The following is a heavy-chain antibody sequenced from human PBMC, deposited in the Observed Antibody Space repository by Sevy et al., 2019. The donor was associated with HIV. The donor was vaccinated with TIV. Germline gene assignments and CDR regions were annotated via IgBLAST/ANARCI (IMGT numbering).Heavy chain of an antibody. Sequence: GGSLRLSCAASGFTFSDHYVDWVRQAPGKGLEWVGRIRNRPNRHTTEYAESVEGRFTISRDDSKNYLYLQMNSLKTEDSAVYYCVRGPNCGVGGCQQISPYCLDVWGKGATVTVSS. V-gene: IGHV3-72*01. CDR2: IRNRPNRHTT. CDR3: VRGPNCGVGGCQQISPYCLDV. CDR1: GFTFSDHY. J-gene: IGHJ6*03. D-gene: IGHD2-21*01.